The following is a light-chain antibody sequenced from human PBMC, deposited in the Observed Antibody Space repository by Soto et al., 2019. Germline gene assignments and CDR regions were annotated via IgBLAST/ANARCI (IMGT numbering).Light chain of an antibody. CDR3: SSYTSKNDRV. CDR2: EVS. J-gene: IGLJ1*01. CDR1: SSDIGTYNY. V-gene: IGLV2-14*01. Sequence: QSALTQPASVSGSPGQSITISCTGTSSDIGTYNYVSWYQQHPGKAPKLVIYEVSYRPSGVSIRFSASKSVNTASLTISGLQAEDEADYYCSSYTSKNDRVFGTGTKLTVL.